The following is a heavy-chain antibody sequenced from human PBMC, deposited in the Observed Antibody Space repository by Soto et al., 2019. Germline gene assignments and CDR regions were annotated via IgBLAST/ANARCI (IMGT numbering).Heavy chain of an antibody. D-gene: IGHD2-15*01. J-gene: IGHJ6*02. V-gene: IGHV1-69*12. CDR3: ARGTERLQLGGNNYSIVAV. Sequence: QVQLVQSGAEMKEPGSSVKVSCKTSGGTFSSSAISWLRQAPGQGLEWMGGITPLFRTPDYAQKFQGRVTIAAAEATRTAYMDLSSPRSQATAVYYCARGTERLQLGGNNYSIVAVWGQGTRLSVSS. CDR2: ITPLFRTP. CDR1: GGTFSSSA.